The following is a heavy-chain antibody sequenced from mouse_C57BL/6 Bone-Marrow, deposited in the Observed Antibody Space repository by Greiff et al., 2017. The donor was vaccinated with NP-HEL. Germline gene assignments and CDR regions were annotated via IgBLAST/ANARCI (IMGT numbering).Heavy chain of an antibody. D-gene: IGHD1-1*01. CDR1: GYSFTGYY. V-gene: IGHV1-42*01. J-gene: IGHJ3*01. Sequence: VQLQQSGPELVKPGASVKISCKASGYSFTGYYMNWVKQSPEKSLEWIGEINPSTGGTTYNQKFKAKATLTVDKSSSTAYMQLKSLTSEDSAVYYCARALLLPFAYWGQGTLVTVSA. CDR3: ARALLLPFAY. CDR2: INPSTGGT.